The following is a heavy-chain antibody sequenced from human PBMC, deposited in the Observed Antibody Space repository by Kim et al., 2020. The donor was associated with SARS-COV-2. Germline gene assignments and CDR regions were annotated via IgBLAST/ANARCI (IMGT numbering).Heavy chain of an antibody. D-gene: IGHD6-6*01. J-gene: IGHJ4*02. V-gene: IGHV1-3*04. CDR2: INTGNGNT. Sequence: ASVKVSCKASGYTFTTYAIHWVRQAPGQRLEWMGWINTGNGNTKYSQKFQGRVTITRDTSASTAYMELSSLRSEDTAVYYCAGDGGRIAARAFDYWGQGTLVTVSS. CDR1: GYTFTTYA. CDR3: AGDGGRIAARAFDY.